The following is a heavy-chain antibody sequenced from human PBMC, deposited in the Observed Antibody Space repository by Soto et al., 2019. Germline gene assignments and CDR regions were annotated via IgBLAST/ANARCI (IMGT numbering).Heavy chain of an antibody. D-gene: IGHD7-27*01. CDR1: GYTFTSYG. Sequence: QVQLVQSGPEVKKPGASVKVSCKASGYTFTSYGITWVRQAPGQGLEWMGWISAHNGNTNFAQKRQGRVSMTTVTSTSTAYMELRSLRSDDTAVYYCARIRVVGAKWLQLGWFDPWGQGTLVTVSS. CDR2: ISAHNGNT. V-gene: IGHV1-18*01. CDR3: ARIRVVGAKWLQLGWFDP. J-gene: IGHJ5*02.